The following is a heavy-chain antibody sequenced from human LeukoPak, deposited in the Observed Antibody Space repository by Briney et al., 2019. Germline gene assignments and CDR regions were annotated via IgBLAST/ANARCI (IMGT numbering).Heavy chain of an antibody. J-gene: IGHJ4*02. CDR3: ARDRTYSSSPWGVDYFDY. Sequence: GASVKVSCKVSGYTLTELSMHWVRQAPGKGLEWMGGFDPEDGETIYAQKFQGRVTMTRDTSTSTVYMELSSLRSEDTAVYYCARDRTYSSSPWGVDYFDYWGQGTLVTVSS. CDR2: FDPEDGET. D-gene: IGHD6-6*01. V-gene: IGHV1-24*01. CDR1: GYTLTELS.